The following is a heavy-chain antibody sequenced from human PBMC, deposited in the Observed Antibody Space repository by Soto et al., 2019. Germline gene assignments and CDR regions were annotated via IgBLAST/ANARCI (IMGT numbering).Heavy chain of an antibody. D-gene: IGHD2-21*02. CDR3: ARGVVVTAIYFDY. CDR1: GGSISSGGYY. J-gene: IGHJ4*02. V-gene: IGHV4-31*03. Sequence: TLSLTCTVSGGSISSGGYYWSWIRQHPGKGLEWIGYIYYSGSTYYNPSLKSRVTISVDTSKNQFSLKLSSVTAADTAVYYCARGVVVTAIYFDYWGQGTLVTVSS. CDR2: IYYSGST.